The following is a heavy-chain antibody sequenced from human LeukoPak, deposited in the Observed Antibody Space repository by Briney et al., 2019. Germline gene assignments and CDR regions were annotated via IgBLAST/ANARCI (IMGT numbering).Heavy chain of an antibody. V-gene: IGHV1-46*01. J-gene: IGHJ5*02. CDR3: ARDNSVGDIAWWFDP. D-gene: IGHD3-10*01. CDR2: INPTGTGT. CDR1: GYTFINNW. Sequence: ASVKVTCKASGYTFINNWMHWVRQAPGQGLEWIGLINPTGTGTLYAQKFQGRVTMTRDMSTSTDYMELSSLRSEDTAVYYCARDNSVGDIAWWFDPWGQGTLVTVSS.